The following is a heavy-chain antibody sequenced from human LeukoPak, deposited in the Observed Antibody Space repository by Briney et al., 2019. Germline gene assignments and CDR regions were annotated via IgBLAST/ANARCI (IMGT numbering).Heavy chain of an antibody. V-gene: IGHV4-31*03. CDR1: GGSITGTTYY. CDR2: IYYSGST. J-gene: IGHJ4*02. D-gene: IGHD4-23*01. CDR3: AREDDGRPPDY. Sequence: SETLSLTCTVSGGSITGTTYYWSWLRQHPGTGLEWIGYIYYSGSTYYNPSLKSRLTLSVDTSLNQFSLKLTSVTAADTAVYYCAREDDGRPPDYWGQGTLVTVSS.